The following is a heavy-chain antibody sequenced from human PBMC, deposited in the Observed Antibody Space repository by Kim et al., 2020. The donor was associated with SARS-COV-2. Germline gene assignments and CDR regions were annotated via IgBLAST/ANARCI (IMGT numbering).Heavy chain of an antibody. V-gene: IGHV3-23*01. D-gene: IGHD6-19*01. CDR3: EKGYSGWFFYDF. Sequence: TYYADCRKGRFTIYRDDAANMLFLQMNGLRVEDTAIYYCEKGYSGWFFYDFWGQGTLVTVSS. CDR2: T. J-gene: IGHJ4*02.